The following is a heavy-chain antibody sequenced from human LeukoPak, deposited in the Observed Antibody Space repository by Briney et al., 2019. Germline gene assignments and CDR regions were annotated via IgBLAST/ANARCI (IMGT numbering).Heavy chain of an antibody. V-gene: IGHV4-38-2*02. D-gene: IGHD2-2*01. Sequence: SETLSLTCAVSGYSISSGYYWCWIRPPPGKGLEWIGSIYNSGSTYYHLPLKSRVNISVDTSKNQFSLKLSSVSAAGAAVYYCARDPGVVVPAGARGFDPWGQGTLVTVSS. CDR3: ARDPGVVVPAGARGFDP. CDR1: GYSISSGYY. J-gene: IGHJ5*02. CDR2: IYNSGST.